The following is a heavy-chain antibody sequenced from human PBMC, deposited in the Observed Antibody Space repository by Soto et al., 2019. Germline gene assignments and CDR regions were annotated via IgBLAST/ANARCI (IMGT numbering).Heavy chain of an antibody. D-gene: IGHD1-26*01. CDR2: INPSGGST. J-gene: IGHJ4*02. Sequence: ASVKVSCKASGYTFTSYYMHWVRQAPGQGLEWMGIINPSGGSTSYAQKFQGRVTMTRDTSTSTVYMELSSLRSEDTAVYYCARDPQKKALGSYSTRFDYWGQGTLVTVSS. CDR3: ARDPQKKALGSYSTRFDY. CDR1: GYTFTSYY. V-gene: IGHV1-46*01.